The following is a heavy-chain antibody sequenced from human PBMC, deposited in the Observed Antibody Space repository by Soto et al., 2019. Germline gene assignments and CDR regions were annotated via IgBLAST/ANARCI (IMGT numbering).Heavy chain of an antibody. D-gene: IGHD4-17*01. CDR2: ISGSGTTI. Sequence: EVQLVESGGGLVQPGGSLRLSCAASGFTFGSYNMDWVRQAPGKGLEWLSYISGSGTTIYYADSVRGRFTTSRDNAKNSLYLQMNSLRDVDTAMYYCARDQTTGWFDPWGQGTLVTVSS. V-gene: IGHV3-48*02. CDR3: ARDQTTGWFDP. J-gene: IGHJ5*02. CDR1: GFTFGSYN.